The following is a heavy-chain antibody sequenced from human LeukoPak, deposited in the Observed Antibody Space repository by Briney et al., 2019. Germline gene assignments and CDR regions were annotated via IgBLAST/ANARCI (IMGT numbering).Heavy chain of an antibody. Sequence: SETLSLTCTVSGGSISSGGYYWSWIRQHPGKGLEWIGYIYYSGSTYYNPSLKSRVTISEDTSKNQFSLKLSSVTAADTAVYYCARGVAVPAALDYWGQGTLVTVSS. V-gene: IGHV4-31*03. J-gene: IGHJ4*02. CDR1: GGSISSGGYY. CDR2: IYYSGST. CDR3: ARGVAVPAALDY. D-gene: IGHD2-2*01.